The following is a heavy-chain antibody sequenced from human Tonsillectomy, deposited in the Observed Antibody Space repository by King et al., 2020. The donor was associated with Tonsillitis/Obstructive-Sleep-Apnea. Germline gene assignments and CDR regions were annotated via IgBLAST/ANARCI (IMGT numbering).Heavy chain of an antibody. V-gene: IGHV1-18*01. J-gene: IGHJ1*01. CDR3: ARDYYDSSGYYHGYFQH. CDR1: GYTFTSYD. CDR2: SRPYDGDT. Sequence: QVQLVESGAEVKKPGASVKVSCTASGYTFTSYDITWVRQAPGQGLEWMGWSRPYDGDTNYAQKLQGRVTMTSDTSTTTAYMELRSLRSDDTAVYYCARDYYDSSGYYHGYFQHWGQGTLVTVSS. D-gene: IGHD3-22*01.